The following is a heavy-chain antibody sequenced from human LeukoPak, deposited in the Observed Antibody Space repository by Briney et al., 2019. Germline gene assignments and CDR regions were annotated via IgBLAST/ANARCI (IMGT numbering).Heavy chain of an antibody. J-gene: IGHJ4*02. D-gene: IGHD3-10*01. V-gene: IGHV4-59*01. CDR2: IYYSGST. CDR1: GGSISSYY. CDR3: ARRYYGSGSPFDY. Sequence: SETLSLTCTVSGGSISSYYWSWIRQPPGKGLEWIGYIYYSGSTNYNPSLKSRVTISVDTSKNQFSLKLSSVTAADTAVYYCARRYYGSGSPFDYWGQGTLVTVSS.